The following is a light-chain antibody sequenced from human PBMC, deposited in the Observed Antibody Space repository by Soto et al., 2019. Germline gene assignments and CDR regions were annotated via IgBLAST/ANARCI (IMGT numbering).Light chain of an antibody. CDR3: QQSYTTPSWT. J-gene: IGKJ1*01. CDR1: QRVSSY. V-gene: IGKV1-39*01. Sequence: DIQLIQSPSSLSASVGDRVTITCHTIQRVSSYLNWYQQKPGKAPKLLINAVSTLHSGVPSRFSGSGSETDFTLTISSLQPEDSGTYYCQQSYTTPSWTFGQGTKVEI. CDR2: AVS.